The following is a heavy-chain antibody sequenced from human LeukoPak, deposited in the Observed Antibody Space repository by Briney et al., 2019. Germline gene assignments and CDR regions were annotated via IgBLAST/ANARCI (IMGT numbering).Heavy chain of an antibody. CDR1: GGSISSSSYY. J-gene: IGHJ4*02. D-gene: IGHD3-22*01. V-gene: IGHV4-39*01. Sequence: SETLSLTCTVSGGSISSSSYYWGWIRQPPGKGLEWIGSIYYSGSTYYNPSLKSRVTISVDTSKNQFSLKLSSVTAADTAGYYCARNAYYYDSSGYYYMGYYFDYSGQGTLVTVSS. CDR2: IYYSGST. CDR3: ARNAYYYDSSGYYYMGYYFDY.